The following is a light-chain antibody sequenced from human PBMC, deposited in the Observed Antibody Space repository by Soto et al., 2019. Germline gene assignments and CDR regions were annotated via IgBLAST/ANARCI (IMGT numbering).Light chain of an antibody. CDR3: QQYSDNWT. V-gene: IGKV1-5*03. Sequence: DIQMTQSPSTLSASVGDRVIITCRASQSISSWLAWYQRKPGTAPKLLIYKASTLQSGVPSRFSGSGSGTEFTLTISSLQPDDSATYYCQQYSDNWTFGQGTKVE. CDR2: KAS. J-gene: IGKJ1*01. CDR1: QSISSW.